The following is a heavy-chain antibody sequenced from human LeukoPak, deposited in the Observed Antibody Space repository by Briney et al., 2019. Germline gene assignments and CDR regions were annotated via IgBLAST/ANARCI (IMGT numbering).Heavy chain of an antibody. V-gene: IGHV3-30*09. D-gene: IGHD3-10*01. CDR3: ARGDYYGSGRPNDY. J-gene: IGHJ4*02. CDR1: GFTFSSYA. Sequence: GGSLRLSCAASGFTFSSYAMHWVRQAPGKGLEWVAVIWYGGSNKYYADSVKGRFAISRDNSKSTLYLQMNSLRAEDTAVYYCARGDYYGSGRPNDYWGQGTLVTVSS. CDR2: IWYGGSNK.